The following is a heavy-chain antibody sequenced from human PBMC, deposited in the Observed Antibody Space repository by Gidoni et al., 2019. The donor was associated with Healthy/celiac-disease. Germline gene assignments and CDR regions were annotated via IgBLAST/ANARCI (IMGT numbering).Heavy chain of an antibody. Sequence: QVQLQQCGAGLLKPSATLSLTCAFYGVSFSGYYWSWIRQPPGKGLEWIGEINHSGSTNYNPSLKSRVTISVDTSKNQFSLKLSSVTAADTAVYYCARGSGYYYYYGMDVWGQGTTVTVSS. CDR2: INHSGST. J-gene: IGHJ6*02. V-gene: IGHV4-34*01. CDR1: GVSFSGYY. D-gene: IGHD5-12*01. CDR3: ARGSGYYYYYGMDV.